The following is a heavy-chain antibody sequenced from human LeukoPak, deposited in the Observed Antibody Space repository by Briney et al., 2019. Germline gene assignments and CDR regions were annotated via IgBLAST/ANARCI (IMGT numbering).Heavy chain of an antibody. CDR1: GFTFSSYG. Sequence: GGSLRLSCAASGFTFSSYGMHWVRQAPGKGLEWVAVISYDGSNKYYADSVKGRFTISRDSSKNTLYLQMNSLRAEDTAVYYCARAEGGYSSIRGYFQHWGQGTLVTVSS. D-gene: IGHD6-13*01. V-gene: IGHV3-30*03. J-gene: IGHJ1*01. CDR2: ISYDGSNK. CDR3: ARAEGGYSSIRGYFQH.